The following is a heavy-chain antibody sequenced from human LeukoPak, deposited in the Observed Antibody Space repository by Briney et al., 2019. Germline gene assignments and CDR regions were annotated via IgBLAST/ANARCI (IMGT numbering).Heavy chain of an antibody. CDR1: GFTFSNAW. CDR3: TLDSSGWYGGFDY. D-gene: IGHD6-19*01. V-gene: IGHV3-15*07. CDR2: IKSKTEGGTT. Sequence: GGSLRLSCAASGFTFSNAWMNWVRQAPGKGLEWVGRIKSKTEGGTTDYAAPVKGRFTISRDDSKNTLYLQMNSLKTEDTAVYYCTLDSSGWYGGFDYWGQGTLVTVSS. J-gene: IGHJ4*02.